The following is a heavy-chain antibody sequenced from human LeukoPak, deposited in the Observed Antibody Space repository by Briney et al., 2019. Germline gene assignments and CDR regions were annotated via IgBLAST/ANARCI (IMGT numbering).Heavy chain of an antibody. CDR3: ANRGSSYGDFDY. J-gene: IGHJ4*02. V-gene: IGHV1-8*01. Sequence: ASVKVSCKASGYTFTSYDINWVRQATGQGLEWMGWMSPNSGNTGSAQKFQGRVTMTRNTSISTAYMELSTLRSEDTAVYYCANRGSSYGDFDYWGQGTLVTVSS. CDR1: GYTFTSYD. CDR2: MSPNSGNT. D-gene: IGHD5-18*01.